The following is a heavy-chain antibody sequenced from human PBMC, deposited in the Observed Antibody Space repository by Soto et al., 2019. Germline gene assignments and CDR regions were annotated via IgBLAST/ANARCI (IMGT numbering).Heavy chain of an antibody. Sequence: KVSCKASGGTFSSYTISWVRQAPGQGLEWMGRIIPILGIANYAQKFQGRVTITADKSTSTAYMELSSLRSEDTAVYYCARASTYSSSWYGWGQGTLVTVSS. CDR1: GGTFSSYT. CDR2: IIPILGIA. J-gene: IGHJ4*02. V-gene: IGHV1-69*02. D-gene: IGHD6-13*01. CDR3: ARASTYSSSWYG.